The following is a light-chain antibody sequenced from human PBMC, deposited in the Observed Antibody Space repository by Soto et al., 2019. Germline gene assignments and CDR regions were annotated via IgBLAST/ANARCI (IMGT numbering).Light chain of an antibody. J-gene: IGKJ1*01. Sequence: EIVLTQSPGTLSLSPGERATLSCRASQSVSSSYFAWYQQKPGQAPSLLIYGTSSRATGIPDRFSGTGSGTDFPLTITSLEPEDFAVYYCLRSGSTPGTFGQGTKLEI. CDR3: LRSGSTPGT. V-gene: IGKV3-20*01. CDR2: GTS. CDR1: QSVSSSY.